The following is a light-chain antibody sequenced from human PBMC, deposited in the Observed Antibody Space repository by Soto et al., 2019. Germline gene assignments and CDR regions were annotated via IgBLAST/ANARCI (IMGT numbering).Light chain of an antibody. V-gene: IGKV1-5*01. CDR2: DAS. CDR1: QSIGTW. CDR3: QQYNSYSRT. Sequence: DIQMTQSPSTLSASVGGGVTITCRASQSIGTWLAWYQQKPGRAPKLLVYDASTLQSGVASRFSGSGSGTEFTLIISGLQPDDSATYYCQQYNSYSRTFGQGTKVDI. J-gene: IGKJ1*01.